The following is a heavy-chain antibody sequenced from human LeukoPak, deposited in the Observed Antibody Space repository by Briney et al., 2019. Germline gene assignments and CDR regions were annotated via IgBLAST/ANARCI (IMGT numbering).Heavy chain of an antibody. CDR1: GFTFDDYG. CDR2: INWNGGST. V-gene: IGHV3-20*04. J-gene: IGHJ4*02. Sequence: GGSLRLSCAASGFTFDDYGMSWVRQVPGKGLEWVSGINWNGGSTGYADSVKGRFTISRDNAKNSLYLQMNSLRAEDTAVYYCARVHCSSGKCYLAHFDYWGQGTLVTVSS. D-gene: IGHD2-15*01. CDR3: ARVHCSSGKCYLAHFDY.